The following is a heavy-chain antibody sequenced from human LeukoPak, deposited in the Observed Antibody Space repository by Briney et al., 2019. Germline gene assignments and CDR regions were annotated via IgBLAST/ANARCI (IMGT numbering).Heavy chain of an antibody. D-gene: IGHD3-22*01. V-gene: IGHV4-4*07. CDR3: AGEGHYYDSTGYYYGGEDY. CDR2: IYTRGST. CDR1: GGSISSYY. Sequence: SETLSLTCTISGGSISSYYWSWIRQPAGKGLEWIGRIYTRGSTNYNPSLKSRVTMSADMSKNQFSLKLSSVTAADAAVYYCAGEGHYYDSTGYYYGGEDYWGQGTLVTVSS. J-gene: IGHJ4*02.